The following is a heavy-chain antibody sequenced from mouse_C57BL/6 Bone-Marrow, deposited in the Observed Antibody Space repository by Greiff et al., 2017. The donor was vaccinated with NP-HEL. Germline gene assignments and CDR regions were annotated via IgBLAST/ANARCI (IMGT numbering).Heavy chain of an antibody. D-gene: IGHD1-1*01. CDR3: AREGTVVAHWYFDV. V-gene: IGHV1-54*01. Sequence: VQLQQSGAELVRPGTSVKVSCKASGYAFTNYLIEWVKQRPGQGLEWIGVINPGSGGTNYNEKFKGKATLTADKSSSTAYMQLSSLTSEDSAVYFCAREGTVVAHWYFDVWGTGTTVTVSS. CDR2: INPGSGGT. CDR1: GYAFTNYL. J-gene: IGHJ1*03.